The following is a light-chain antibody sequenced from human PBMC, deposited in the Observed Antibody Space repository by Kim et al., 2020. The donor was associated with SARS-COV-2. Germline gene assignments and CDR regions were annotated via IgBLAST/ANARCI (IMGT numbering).Light chain of an antibody. Sequence: SALTQPASVSGSPGQSITISCTGTSSDVGSYNLVSWYQQHPGKAPKLMIYEVSKRPSGVSNRFSGSKSGNTASLTISGLQAEDEADYYCCSYAGSSTFRVVFGGGTQLTVL. CDR1: SSDVGSYNL. J-gene: IGLJ2*01. CDR2: EVS. V-gene: IGLV2-23*02. CDR3: CSYAGSSTFRVV.